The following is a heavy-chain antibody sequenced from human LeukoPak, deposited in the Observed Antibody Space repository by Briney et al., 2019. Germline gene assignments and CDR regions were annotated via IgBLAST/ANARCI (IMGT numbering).Heavy chain of an antibody. Sequence: GGSLRLSCAASGFTFSSYGMHWVRRAPGKGLEWVAVIWYDGSDKYYAESVKGRFTISRDNSKNTLYLQMNSLRAEDTAVYYCARDRYTSSWRTMDYWGQGTLVTVSS. J-gene: IGHJ4*02. CDR1: GFTFSSYG. CDR3: ARDRYTSSWRTMDY. CDR2: IWYDGSDK. V-gene: IGHV3-33*01. D-gene: IGHD6-13*01.